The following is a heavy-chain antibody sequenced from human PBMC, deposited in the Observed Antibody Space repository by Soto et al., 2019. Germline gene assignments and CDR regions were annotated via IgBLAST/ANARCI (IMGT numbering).Heavy chain of an antibody. D-gene: IGHD3-22*01. J-gene: IGHJ4*02. V-gene: IGHV4-30-4*01. Sequence: PSLTLSLTCIVAGGSISSGDYYWSWIRPPPGKGLEWIGYIYYSGSTCYNPSLKSRVTISVDTSKNQFSLKLSSVTAAETAVYYCARVSNYYDSSGFFDYWGQGTLVSVSS. CDR3: ARVSNYYDSSGFFDY. CDR1: GGSISSGDYY. CDR2: IYYSGST.